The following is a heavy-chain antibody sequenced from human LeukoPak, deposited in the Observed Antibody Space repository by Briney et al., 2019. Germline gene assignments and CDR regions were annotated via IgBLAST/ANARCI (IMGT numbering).Heavy chain of an antibody. V-gene: IGHV4-31*03. CDR2: INYSGST. Sequence: SQTLSLTCSVSGGLITSGGYSWSWIRQHPGKGLEWMGYINYSGSTYYNPSLKRRVTISMDTSKNQFSLNLSSVTAADTALYYCARLFSRGWPYYYGLGAWGQGTTVTVSS. CDR3: ARLFSRGWPYYYGLGA. J-gene: IGHJ6*02. CDR1: GGLITSGGYS. D-gene: IGHD6-19*01.